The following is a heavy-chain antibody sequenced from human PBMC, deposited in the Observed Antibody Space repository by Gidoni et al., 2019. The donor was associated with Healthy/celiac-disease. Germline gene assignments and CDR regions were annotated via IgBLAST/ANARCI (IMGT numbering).Heavy chain of an antibody. CDR2: IIPIFGTA. D-gene: IGHD3-3*01. CDR3: ARAAGEVGWFSAYAFDV. CDR1: GGTFSSYA. J-gene: IGHJ3*01. Sequence: QVQLVQSGAEVMKPGSSVRVSCTASGGTFSSYAISWVRLAPGQGLEWMGGIIPIFGTANYSQKFQGRVTITSDESTSTAYMELSSLRSEDATVYYCARAAGEVGWFSAYAFDVWGQGTMVTVSS. V-gene: IGHV1-69*01.